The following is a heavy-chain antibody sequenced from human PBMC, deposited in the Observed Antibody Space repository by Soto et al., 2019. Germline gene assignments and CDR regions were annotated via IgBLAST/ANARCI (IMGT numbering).Heavy chain of an antibody. Sequence: SETLSLTCTVSGGSISSYYWSWIRQPPGKGLEWIGYIYYSGSTNYNPSLKSRVTISVDTSKNQFSLKLSSVTAADTAVYYCARESWLVLEYYGMDVWGQGTTVTVSS. CDR3: ARESWLVLEYYGMDV. CDR1: GGSISSYY. J-gene: IGHJ6*02. V-gene: IGHV4-59*12. D-gene: IGHD6-6*01. CDR2: IYYSGST.